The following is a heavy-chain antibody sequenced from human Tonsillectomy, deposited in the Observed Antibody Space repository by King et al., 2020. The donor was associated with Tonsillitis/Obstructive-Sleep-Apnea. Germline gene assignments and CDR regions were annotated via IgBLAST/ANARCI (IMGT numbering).Heavy chain of an antibody. Sequence: QLQESGPGLVKPSKSLSLTCTVSGGSISSGDYFWSWIRQHPGKGLEWLGYISYSGSTYYNPSLKSRVTISADTSKNQFSLQLRSVTVADTAVYFCARTTPPYYYYHMDVWGKGTTVTVSS. CDR1: GGSISSGDYF. V-gene: IGHV4-31*03. CDR3: ARTTPPYYYYHMDV. D-gene: IGHD1-1*01. CDR2: ISYSGST. J-gene: IGHJ6*03.